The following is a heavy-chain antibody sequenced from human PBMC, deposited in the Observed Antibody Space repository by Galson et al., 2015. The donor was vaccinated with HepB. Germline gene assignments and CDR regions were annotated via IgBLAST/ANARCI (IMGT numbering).Heavy chain of an antibody. CDR1: GGTFSSYA. J-gene: IGHJ2*01. CDR2: IIPIFGTA. V-gene: IGHV1-69*13. D-gene: IGHD7-27*01. Sequence: SVKVSCKASGGTFSSYAISWVRQAPGQGLEWMGGIIPIFGTANYAQKFQGRVTITADESTSTAYMELSSLRSEDTAVYYCVTVTGDQFWYFDLWGRGTLVTVSS. CDR3: VTVTGDQFWYFDL.